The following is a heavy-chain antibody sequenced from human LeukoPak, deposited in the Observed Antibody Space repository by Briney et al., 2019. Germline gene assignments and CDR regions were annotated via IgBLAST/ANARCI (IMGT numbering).Heavy chain of an antibody. D-gene: IGHD3-22*01. Sequence: GGSLRLSCTASGFTFGDYAMSWFRQAPGKGLEWVGFIGSKAYGGTIEYAASVKGRFTISRDDSKSIAYLQMNSLKTEDTAVYYCTRAGIVVVIGSIDYWGQGTLVTVSS. CDR1: GFTFGDYA. V-gene: IGHV3-49*03. CDR2: IGSKAYGGTI. CDR3: TRAGIVVVIGSIDY. J-gene: IGHJ4*02.